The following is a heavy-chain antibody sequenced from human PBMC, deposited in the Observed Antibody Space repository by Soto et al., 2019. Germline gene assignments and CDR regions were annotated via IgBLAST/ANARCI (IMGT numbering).Heavy chain of an antibody. CDR1: GGSISSSSYY. Sequence: SETLSLTFNISGGSISSSSYYWCWIRQPPGKGLEWIGSIYYSGSTYYNPSLKSRVTISVDTSKNQFSLKLSSVTAADTAVYYCARQILYYGSGSKANNNWFDPWGQGTLVTVS. CDR2: IYYSGST. D-gene: IGHD3-10*01. J-gene: IGHJ5*02. CDR3: ARQILYYGSGSKANNNWFDP. V-gene: IGHV4-39*01.